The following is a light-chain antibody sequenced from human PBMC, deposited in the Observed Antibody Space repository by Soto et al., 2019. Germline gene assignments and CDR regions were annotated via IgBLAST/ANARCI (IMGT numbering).Light chain of an antibody. CDR3: ISYTVSRSYV. CDR1: SSDIGAYDH. CDR2: SVS. Sequence: QSVLTQPASVSGSPGQSITISCSGTSSDIGAYDHVAWYRQFTGKSPKLMIYSVSNRPSGVSNRFSGSKSGNTASLTISGLQAEDEADYYCISYTVSRSYVFGSGTKVTVL. V-gene: IGLV2-14*01. J-gene: IGLJ1*01.